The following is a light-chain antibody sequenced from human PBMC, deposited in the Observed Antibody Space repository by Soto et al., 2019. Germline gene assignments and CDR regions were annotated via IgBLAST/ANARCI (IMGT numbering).Light chain of an antibody. Sequence: IQMTQSPSSLSASVGDRVTITCRASQSISSWLAWYQQKPGKAPKLLIYKASSLESGVPSRFSGSGSGTEFTLTISSLQPDDFATYYCQQYNSYWTFDQGTKVDIK. CDR2: KAS. CDR3: QQYNSYWT. CDR1: QSISSW. J-gene: IGKJ1*01. V-gene: IGKV1-5*03.